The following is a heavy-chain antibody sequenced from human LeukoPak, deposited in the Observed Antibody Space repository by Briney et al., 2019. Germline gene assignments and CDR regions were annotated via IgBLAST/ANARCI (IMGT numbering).Heavy chain of an antibody. J-gene: IGHJ4*02. CDR2: INPSGGST. CDR1: GYTSTSYY. Sequence: ASVKVSCKASGYTSTSYYMHWVRQAPGQGLEWMGIINPSGGSTSYAQKFQGRVTMTRDMSTSTVYMELSSLRSEDTAVYYCAREWGGGNSELDYWGQGTLVTVSS. CDR3: AREWGGGNSELDY. V-gene: IGHV1-46*01. D-gene: IGHD4-23*01.